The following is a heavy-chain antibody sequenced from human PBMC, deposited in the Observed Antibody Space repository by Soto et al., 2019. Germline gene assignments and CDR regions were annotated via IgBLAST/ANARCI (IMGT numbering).Heavy chain of an antibody. J-gene: IGHJ6*02. CDR3: ARGDFDWLLRDYYYYGMDV. V-gene: IGHV4-59*01. CDR2: IYYSGST. D-gene: IGHD3-9*01. CDR1: GGSISSYY. Sequence: SETLSLTCTVSGGSISSYYWSWIRQPPGKGLEWIGYIYYSGSTNYNPSLKSRVTISVDTSKNQFSLKLSSVTAADTAVYYCARGDFDWLLRDYYYYGMDVWGQGTTVTVSS.